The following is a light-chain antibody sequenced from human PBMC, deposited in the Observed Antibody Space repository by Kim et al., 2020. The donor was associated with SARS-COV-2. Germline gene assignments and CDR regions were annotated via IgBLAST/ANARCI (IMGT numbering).Light chain of an antibody. Sequence: DIQMTQSPSTLSASVGDRVTITCRASQSINTWLAWYQQKPGKAPKLLIYKASSLESGVPSRFSGSGSGTEFTLTINSLQPDDFATYYCQQYNTNSLYVCGQGNRL. J-gene: IGKJ2*01. CDR3: QQYNTNSLYV. CDR2: KAS. V-gene: IGKV1-5*03. CDR1: QSINTW.